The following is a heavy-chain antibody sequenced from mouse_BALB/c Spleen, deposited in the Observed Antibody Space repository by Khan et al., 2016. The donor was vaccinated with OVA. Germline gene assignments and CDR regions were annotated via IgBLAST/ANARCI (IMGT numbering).Heavy chain of an antibody. V-gene: IGHV5-6*01. CDR3: ASHLTGSFAY. D-gene: IGHD4-1*01. CDR1: GFSFSSYS. Sequence: EVKLVESGGDLVKPGGSLKLSCAASGFSFSSYSMSWVRQTPDKRLEWVATISSGGDYTYYPDIVKGRFTISRDNAKNTLYLQMSSLKSEDTAMYYCASHLTGSFAYWGQGILVTVSA. J-gene: IGHJ3*01. CDR2: ISSGGDYT.